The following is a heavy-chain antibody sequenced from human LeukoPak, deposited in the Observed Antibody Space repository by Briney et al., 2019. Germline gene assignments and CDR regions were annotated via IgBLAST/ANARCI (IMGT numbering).Heavy chain of an antibody. CDR1: GYTFTGHY. CDR2: INPNSGGT. CDR3: ARDFEGREYHNWFDP. Sequence: ASVKVSCKASGYTFTGHYMHGVRQAPGQGPEWMGWINPNSGGTNYAQKFQGRVTMTRDTSISTAYMELSRLRSDDTAVYYCARDFEGREYHNWFDPWGQGTLVTVSS. D-gene: IGHD3-10*01. V-gene: IGHV1-2*02. J-gene: IGHJ5*02.